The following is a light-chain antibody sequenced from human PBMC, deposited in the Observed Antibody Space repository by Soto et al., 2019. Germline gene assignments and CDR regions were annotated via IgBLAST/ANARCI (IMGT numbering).Light chain of an antibody. V-gene: IGKV3-20*01. J-gene: IGKJ5*01. CDR2: DAS. Sequence: VLTHSPVTMYLSPVVRTNLSFMASQSVTNNLAWYQQKPGQATRLLISDASTRATGIPDRFSGSGSGTDFTLTIRRLEPEDFALYFCQQYGSSPITGARGPRRALK. CDR3: QQYGSSPIT. CDR1: QSVTNN.